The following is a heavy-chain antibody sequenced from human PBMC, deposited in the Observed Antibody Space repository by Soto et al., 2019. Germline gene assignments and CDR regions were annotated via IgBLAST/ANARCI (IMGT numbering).Heavy chain of an antibody. J-gene: IGHJ4*02. D-gene: IGHD6-13*01. Sequence: GGSLRLSCAASGFTFSSYSMNWVRQAPGKGLEWVSSISSSSSYIYYADSVEGRFTISRDNAKNSLYLQMNSLRAEDTAVYYCAREAGNRPFGYWGQGTLVTVSS. CDR3: AREAGNRPFGY. V-gene: IGHV3-21*01. CDR2: ISSSSSYI. CDR1: GFTFSSYS.